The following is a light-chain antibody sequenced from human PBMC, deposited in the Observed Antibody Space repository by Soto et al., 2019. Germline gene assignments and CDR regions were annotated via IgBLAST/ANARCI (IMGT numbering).Light chain of an antibody. CDR1: QSISSY. CDR2: AAS. V-gene: IGKV1-39*01. Sequence: DIPMTQSPSSLSASVGDRVTITCRANQSISSYLNWYQQKPGKAPKLLIYAASSLQSGVPSRFSGSGSGTDFTLTISSLQPEDFATYYCQQRYSTLLTFGGGTKVEIK. J-gene: IGKJ4*01. CDR3: QQRYSTLLT.